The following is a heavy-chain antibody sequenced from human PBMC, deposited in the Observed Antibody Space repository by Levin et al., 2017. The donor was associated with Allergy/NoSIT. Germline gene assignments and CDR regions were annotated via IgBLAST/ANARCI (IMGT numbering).Heavy chain of an antibody. D-gene: IGHD3-3*01. CDR2: INHSGST. Sequence: PSETLSLTCAVYGGSFSGYYWSWIRQPPGKGLEWIGEINHSGSTNYNPSLKSRVTISVDTSKNQFSLKLSSVTAADTAVYYCARGRPRYYDFWSGATGYFDYWGQGTLVTVSS. CDR1: GGSFSGYY. V-gene: IGHV4-34*01. CDR3: ARGRPRYYDFWSGATGYFDY. J-gene: IGHJ4*02.